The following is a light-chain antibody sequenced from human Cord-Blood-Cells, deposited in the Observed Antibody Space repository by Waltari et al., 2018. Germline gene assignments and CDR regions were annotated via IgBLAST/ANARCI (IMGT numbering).Light chain of an antibody. J-gene: IGLJ3*02. CDR3: CSYAGSSTWV. Sequence: QSALTQPASVSGSPGKSLTISCTGTSSAVGSYNLVSWYQQHPGKAPKLMIYEGSKRPSGVSNRFSGSKSGNTASLTISGLQAEDEADYYCCSYAGSSTWVFGGGTKLTVL. CDR2: EGS. V-gene: IGLV2-23*01. CDR1: SSAVGSYNL.